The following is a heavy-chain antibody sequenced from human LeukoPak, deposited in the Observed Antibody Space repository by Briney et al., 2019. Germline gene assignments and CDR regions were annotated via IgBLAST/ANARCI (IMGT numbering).Heavy chain of an antibody. CDR2: INPSAGST. CDR1: GYTFTSHY. Sequence: GASVKVSCRASGYTFTSHYMHWVRQAPGQGLESMGIINPSAGSTSYPQKFQGRVTMTRDTSTSTAYMELSSLRSEDTAVYYCAAPGASGFVGNFWSGPLDFWGQGTLVTVSS. D-gene: IGHD3-3*01. CDR3: AAPGASGFVGNFWSGPLDF. J-gene: IGHJ4*02. V-gene: IGHV1-46*01.